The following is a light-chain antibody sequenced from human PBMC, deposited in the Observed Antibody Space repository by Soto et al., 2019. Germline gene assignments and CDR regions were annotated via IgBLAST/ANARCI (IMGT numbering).Light chain of an antibody. V-gene: IGKV3-15*01. CDR2: VAS. CDR3: QQYNNWPET. CDR1: QSVRSN. Sequence: EIVMTQSPATLSVSPGERATLSCRVSQSVRSNLAWYQHKPGQAPRLLIYVASSRPAGVPARFSGSGSGTEFTLTISSLQSEDFAVYYCQQYNNWPETFGQGTKVEIK. J-gene: IGKJ1*01.